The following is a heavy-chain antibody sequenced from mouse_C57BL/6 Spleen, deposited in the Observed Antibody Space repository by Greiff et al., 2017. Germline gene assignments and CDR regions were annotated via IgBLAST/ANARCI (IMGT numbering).Heavy chain of an antibody. J-gene: IGHJ4*01. CDR1: GYTFTSYW. CDR3: ASTIVTTRYAMDY. D-gene: IGHD2-5*01. Sequence: VKLQQPGAELVRPGSSVKLSCKASGYTFTSYWMHWVKQRPIQGLEWIGNIDPSDSETHYNQKFKDKATLTVDKSSSTAYMQLSSLTSEDSAVYYCASTIVTTRYAMDYWGQGTSVTVSS. V-gene: IGHV1-52*01. CDR2: IDPSDSET.